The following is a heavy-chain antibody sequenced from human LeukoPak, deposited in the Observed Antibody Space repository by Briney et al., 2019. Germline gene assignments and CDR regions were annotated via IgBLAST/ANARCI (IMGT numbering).Heavy chain of an antibody. CDR2: IRYGGSNK. J-gene: IGHJ4*02. V-gene: IGHV3-30*02. D-gene: IGHD3-9*01. CDR3: ARETSILLRYFDRLFAPNYFDY. CDR1: GFTFSSYG. Sequence: GGSLRLSCAASGFTFSSYGMHWVRQAPGKGLEWVAFIRYGGSNKYYADSVKGRFTISRDNSKNTLYLQMNSLRAEDTAVYYCARETSILLRYFDRLFAPNYFDYWGQGTLVTVSS.